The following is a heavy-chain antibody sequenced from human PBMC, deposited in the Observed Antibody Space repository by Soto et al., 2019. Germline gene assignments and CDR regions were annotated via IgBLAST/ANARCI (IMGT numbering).Heavy chain of an antibody. V-gene: IGHV3-23*01. D-gene: IGHD3-3*01. Sequence: EVQLLESGGGLVAPGGSLRLSCAASGFTFSNYATSWVRQAPGKGLEWVSAISGSGGYTYYADSVKGRFTISRDNSKSTMYLQMNSLRDEDTAIYYCAKDGDFYDFWSGYGWGVWGQGTTVIVSS. CDR1: GFTFSNYA. CDR3: AKDGDFYDFWSGYGWGV. J-gene: IGHJ6*02. CDR2: ISGSGGYT.